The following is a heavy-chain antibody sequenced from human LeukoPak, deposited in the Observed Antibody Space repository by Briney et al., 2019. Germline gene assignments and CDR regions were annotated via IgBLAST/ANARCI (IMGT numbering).Heavy chain of an antibody. J-gene: IGHJ4*02. CDR2: IYPGDSDT. D-gene: IGHD4/OR15-4a*01. V-gene: IGHV5-51*01. CDR1: GYSFSTYW. CDR3: ARPHYGASDY. Sequence: RAGESLKISCQGSGYSFSTYWIGWVRQMPGKGLEWMGIIYPGDSDTRYSPSFQGQVTISADKSISTAYLQWSSLKASDTAMYYCARPHYGASDYWGQGTLVTVSS.